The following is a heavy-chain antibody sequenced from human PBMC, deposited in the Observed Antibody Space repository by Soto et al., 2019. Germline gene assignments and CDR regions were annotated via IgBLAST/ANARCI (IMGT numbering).Heavy chain of an antibody. CDR1: GFTFSSYG. V-gene: IGHV3-30*18. J-gene: IGHJ6*02. D-gene: IGHD3-10*02. CDR3: AKDQLRGVRGVITYYYGMDV. CDR2: ISYDGSNK. Sequence: QVQLVESGGGVVQPGRSLRLSCAASGFTFSSYGMHWVRQAPGKGLEWVAVISYDGSNKYYADSEKGRFTISRDNSKNTLYLQMTSLRAEDTAVYYCAKDQLRGVRGVITYYYGMDVWGQGTTVTVSS.